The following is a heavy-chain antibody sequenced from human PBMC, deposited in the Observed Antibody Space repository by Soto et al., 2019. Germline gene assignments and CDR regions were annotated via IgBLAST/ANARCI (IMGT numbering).Heavy chain of an antibody. CDR1: GGSFSGYH. D-gene: IGHD3-10*01. V-gene: IGHV4-34*01. CDR2: INHSGST. J-gene: IGHJ6*02. CDR3: ARIRSYYGFGSYPRPYYYGMHV. Sequence: PSETLSLTCAVYGGSFSGYHWNWIRQPPGKGLEWIGEINHSGSTNYNPSLKSRVTISVDTSKNQFSLRLSSVTAADTAVYYCARIRSYYGFGSYPRPYYYGMHVWGQGITVTGSS.